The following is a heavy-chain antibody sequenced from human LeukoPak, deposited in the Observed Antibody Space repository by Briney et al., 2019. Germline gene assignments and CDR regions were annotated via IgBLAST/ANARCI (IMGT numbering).Heavy chain of an antibody. D-gene: IGHD1-26*01. CDR1: GYHFPNYW. CDR3: SRLGRCVATTTRYYYYCMDV. CDR2: DFPGGSDT. J-gene: IGHJ6*02. V-gene: IGHV5-51*01. Sequence: GESLKILCQGSGYHFPNYWIGWGRQISGKGLEGMGIDFPGGSDTRHSPSFQGQVTNPTGKSINTAYLPWKRPRGPDTAMYYCSRLGRCVATTTRYYYYCMDVWGQGTAVTVSS.